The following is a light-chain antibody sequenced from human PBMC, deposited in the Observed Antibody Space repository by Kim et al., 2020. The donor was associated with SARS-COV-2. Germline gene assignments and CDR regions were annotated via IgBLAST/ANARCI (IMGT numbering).Light chain of an antibody. V-gene: IGLV3-19*01. Sequence: VGLEQTVSITSQGDSLRIYYASWYQQKPGQAPVLVIYGKNNRPSGIPDRFSGSSSGNTASLTITGAQAEDEADYYCNSRDSSGNVVFGGGTKLTVL. CDR2: GKN. CDR1: SLRIYY. CDR3: NSRDSSGNVV. J-gene: IGLJ2*01.